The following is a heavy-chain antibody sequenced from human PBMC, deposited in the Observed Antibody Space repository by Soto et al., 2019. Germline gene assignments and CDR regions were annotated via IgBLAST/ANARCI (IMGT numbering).Heavy chain of an antibody. V-gene: IGHV1-69*04. Sequence: SVKVSCKASGGTFSSYTISWVRQAPGQGLEWMGRIIPILGIANYAQKFQGRVTITADESTSTAYMELSSLRSDDTAVYYCAREDRDRETGLVPAAIAGMDVWGQGTTVTVS. CDR1: GGTFSSYT. D-gene: IGHD2-2*01. CDR3: AREDRDRETGLVPAAIAGMDV. CDR2: IIPILGIA. J-gene: IGHJ6*02.